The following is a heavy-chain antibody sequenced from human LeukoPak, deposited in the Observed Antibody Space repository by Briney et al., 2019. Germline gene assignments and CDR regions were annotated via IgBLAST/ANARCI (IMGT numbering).Heavy chain of an antibody. CDR3: ARYAVTTVSPYYYYGMDV. D-gene: IGHD4-17*01. Sequence: GESLKISCKGSGYSFTSYRIGWVRQMPGKGLEWMGIIYPGDSDTRYSPSFQGQVTISADKSISTAYLQWSSLKASDTAMYYCARYAVTTVSPYYYYGMDVWGQGTTVTVSS. CDR2: IYPGDSDT. CDR1: GYSFTSYR. J-gene: IGHJ6*02. V-gene: IGHV5-51*01.